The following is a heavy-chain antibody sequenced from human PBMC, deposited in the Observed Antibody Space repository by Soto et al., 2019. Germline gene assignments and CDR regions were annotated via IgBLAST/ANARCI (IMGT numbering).Heavy chain of an antibody. J-gene: IGHJ6*02. CDR3: ARDQVVPAAMNYYYYGMDV. V-gene: IGHV1-2*02. CDR1: GYTFTGYY. CDR2: INPNSGGT. D-gene: IGHD2-2*01. Sequence: ASVKVSCKASGYTFTGYYMHWVLQAPGQGLEWMGWINPNSGGTNYAQKFQGRVTMTRDTSISTAYMELSRLRSDDTAVYYCARDQVVPAAMNYYYYGMDVWGQGXTVTVYS.